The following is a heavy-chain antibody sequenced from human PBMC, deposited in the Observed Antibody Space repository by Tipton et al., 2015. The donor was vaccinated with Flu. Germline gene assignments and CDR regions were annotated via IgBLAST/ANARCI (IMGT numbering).Heavy chain of an antibody. V-gene: IGHV4-39*07. J-gene: IGHJ4*02. CDR2: IYYSGST. D-gene: IGHD3-3*01. Sequence: LRLSCTVSGGSISSSSYYWGWIRQPPGKGLEWIGSIYYSGSTYYNPSLKSRVTISVETSKNQFSLKLSSVTAADTAVYYCARDTIFGVAHWGQGTLVTVSS. CDR3: ARDTIFGVAH. CDR1: GGSISSSSYY.